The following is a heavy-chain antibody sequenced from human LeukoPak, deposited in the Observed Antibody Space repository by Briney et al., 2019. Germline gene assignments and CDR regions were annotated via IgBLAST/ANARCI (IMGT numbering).Heavy chain of an antibody. D-gene: IGHD6-13*01. J-gene: IGHJ4*02. CDR1: SGSINNYY. CDR2: IYYSGST. V-gene: IGHV4-59*01. CDR3: AGHIPAAGPFDY. Sequence: SSETLSLTCTVSSGSINNYYWSWLRQPPGKGLEWIGKIYYSGSTNYNPSLKSRVTISVDTSKNQFSLKLSSVTAADTAVYYCAGHIPAAGPFDYWGQGTLVTVSS.